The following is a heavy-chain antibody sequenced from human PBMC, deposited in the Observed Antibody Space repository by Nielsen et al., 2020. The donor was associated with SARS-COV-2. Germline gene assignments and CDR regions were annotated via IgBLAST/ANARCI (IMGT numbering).Heavy chain of an antibody. J-gene: IGHJ6*03. Sequence: WIRQPPGKGLEWIGYIYNSGSTDYNPSLKSRVTISVDKSKNQFSLKLTSVSAADTAVYYCARSAVVLPAATYYYYYYHMDVRGKGTMVTVSS. CDR3: ARSAVVLPAATYYYYYYHMDV. V-gene: IGHV4-59*01. D-gene: IGHD2-2*01. CDR2: IYNSGST.